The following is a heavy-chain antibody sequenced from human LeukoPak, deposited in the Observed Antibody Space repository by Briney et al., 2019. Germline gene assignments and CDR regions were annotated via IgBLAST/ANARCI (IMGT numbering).Heavy chain of an antibody. CDR2: TSHDEGNK. CDR3: AKAGGDSYIVVVVAATAFDI. Sequence: PGGSLRLSCAASGFTFSNSPMHWVRQAPGKGLEWVAVTSHDEGNKYYADSVKGRFTISRDNSKNTLYLQMNSLRAEDTAVYYCAKAGGDSYIVVVVAATAFDIWGQGTMVTVSS. J-gene: IGHJ3*02. D-gene: IGHD2-15*01. CDR1: GFTFSNSP. V-gene: IGHV3-30*18.